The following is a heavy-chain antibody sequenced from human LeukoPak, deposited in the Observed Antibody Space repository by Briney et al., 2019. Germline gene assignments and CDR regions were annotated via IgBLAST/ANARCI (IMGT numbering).Heavy chain of an antibody. J-gene: IGHJ6*02. CDR3: ARGGRTGYCSGGSCYYYYGMDV. V-gene: IGHV3-30-3*01. D-gene: IGHD2-15*01. CDR2: ISYDGSNK. CDR1: GFTFSSYA. Sequence: PGRSLRLSCAASGFTFSSYAMHWVRRAPGKGLEWVAVISYDGSNKYYVDSVKGRFTISRDNSKNTLYLQMNSLRAEDTAVYCCARGGRTGYCSGGSCYYYYGMDVWGQGTTVTVSS.